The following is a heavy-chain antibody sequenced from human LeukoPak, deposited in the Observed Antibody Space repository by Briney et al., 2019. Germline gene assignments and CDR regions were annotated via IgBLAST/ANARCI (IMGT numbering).Heavy chain of an antibody. J-gene: IGHJ4*02. D-gene: IGHD2-2*01. V-gene: IGHV4-31*03. CDR2: NYYSGST. CDR1: GGSISSDGYY. Sequence: SETLSLTCTVSGGSISSDGYYWSWIRQHPGQGLDWIGYNYYSGSTYYNPSLKSRVTISVDTSKNQFSLKLSSVTAAATAVYYCARGEIVVVPAAIYFDYWGQGTLVTVSS. CDR3: ARGEIVVVPAAIYFDY.